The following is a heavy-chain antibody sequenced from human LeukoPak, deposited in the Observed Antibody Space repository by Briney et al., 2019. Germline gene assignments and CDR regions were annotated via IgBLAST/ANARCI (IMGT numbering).Heavy chain of an antibody. CDR3: ASGGAYSSGWYDFDY. Sequence: GGSLRLSCAASGFTFSSHGMSWVRQAPGKGLEWVSAISGSGGSTYSADSVKGRFTISRDNSKNTLYLQMNSLRAEDTAVYYCASGGAYSSGWYDFDYWGQGTLVTVSS. V-gene: IGHV3-23*01. J-gene: IGHJ4*02. D-gene: IGHD6-19*01. CDR1: GFTFSSHG. CDR2: ISGSGGST.